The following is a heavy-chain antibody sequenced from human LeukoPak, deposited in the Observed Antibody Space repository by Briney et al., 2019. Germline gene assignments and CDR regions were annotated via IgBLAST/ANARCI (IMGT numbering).Heavy chain of an antibody. CDR3: ARDRRGSSSGWYRGLDRGFDY. D-gene: IGHD6-19*01. J-gene: IGHJ4*02. CDR2: IWYDGSNK. CDR1: GFTFSSYG. V-gene: IGHV3-33*01. Sequence: GGSLRLSCAASGFTFSSYGMHWVRQAPCKGLERVAVIWYDGSNKYYADSVKGRFTISRDNSKNTLYLQMNSLRAEDTAVYYCARDRRGSSSGWYRGLDRGFDYWGQGTLVTVSS.